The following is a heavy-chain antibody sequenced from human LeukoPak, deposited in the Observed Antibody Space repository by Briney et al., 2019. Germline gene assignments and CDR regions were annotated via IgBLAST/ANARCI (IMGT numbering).Heavy chain of an antibody. D-gene: IGHD4-11*01. J-gene: IGHJ3*02. CDR1: GFTFSSYG. CDR3: ARELQGEAFDI. Sequence: GGSLRLSCVASGFTFSSYGMHWVRQAPGKGLEWVAVISYDGSNKYYADSVKGRFTISRDNAKNSLYLQMNSLRAEDTAVYYCARELQGEAFDIWGQGTMVTVSS. CDR2: ISYDGSNK. V-gene: IGHV3-30*03.